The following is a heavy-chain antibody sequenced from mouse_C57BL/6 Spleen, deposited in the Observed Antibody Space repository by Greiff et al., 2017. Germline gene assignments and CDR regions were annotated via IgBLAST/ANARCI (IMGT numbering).Heavy chain of an antibody. Sequence: QVQLQQSGAELVKPGASVKMSCKASGYTFTSYWITWVKQRPGQGLAWIGDIYPGSGSPNYNAKLKSKATLTVDTSSSTAYMQLSSLTSEDSAVYYCARSYYGSSYDYAMDYWGQGTSVTVSS. J-gene: IGHJ4*01. V-gene: IGHV1-55*01. CDR3: ARSYYGSSYDYAMDY. D-gene: IGHD1-1*01. CDR1: GYTFTSYW. CDR2: IYPGSGSP.